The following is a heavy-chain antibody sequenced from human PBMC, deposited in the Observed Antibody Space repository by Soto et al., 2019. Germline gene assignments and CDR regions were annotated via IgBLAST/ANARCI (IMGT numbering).Heavy chain of an antibody. CDR1: GGTFSSYA. Sequence: SVKVSCKASGGTFSSYAISWVRQAPGQGLEWMGGIIPIFGTANYAQKFQGRVTITADKSTSTAYMELSSLRSEDTAVYYCASSMVRGARFDPWGQGTLVTVSS. CDR3: ASSMVRGARFDP. J-gene: IGHJ5*02. D-gene: IGHD3-10*01. V-gene: IGHV1-69*06. CDR2: IIPIFGTA.